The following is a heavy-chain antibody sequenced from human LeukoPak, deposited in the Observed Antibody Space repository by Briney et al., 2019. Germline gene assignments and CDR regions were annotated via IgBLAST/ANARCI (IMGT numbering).Heavy chain of an antibody. CDR1: GGSINSGSHC. CDR2: IYINGST. J-gene: IGHJ4*02. Sequence: PSETLSLTCTVSGGSINSGSHCWSWIRQPAGKGLEWIGRIYINGSTNYNPSLKSRVTISVDTSKNQFSLKLSSVTAADTAVCYCARERMKGSSNWYCDYWGQGTLVTVSS. D-gene: IGHD6-13*01. V-gene: IGHV4-61*02. CDR3: ARERMKGSSNWYCDY.